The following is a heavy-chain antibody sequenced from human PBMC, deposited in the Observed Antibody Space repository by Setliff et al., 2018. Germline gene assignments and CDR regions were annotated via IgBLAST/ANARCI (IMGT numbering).Heavy chain of an antibody. CDR3: ARQVSHYDFWSGYYGYYYYYMDV. CDR1: GGSFSGYY. J-gene: IGHJ6*03. CDR2: INHSGST. D-gene: IGHD3-3*01. V-gene: IGHV4-34*01. Sequence: PSETRSLTCAVYGGSFSGYYWSWIRQPPGKGLEWIGEINHSGSTNYNPSLKSRVTISVDTSKNQFSLKLSSVTAADTAVYYCARQVSHYDFWSGYYGYYYYYMDVWGKGTTVTVSS.